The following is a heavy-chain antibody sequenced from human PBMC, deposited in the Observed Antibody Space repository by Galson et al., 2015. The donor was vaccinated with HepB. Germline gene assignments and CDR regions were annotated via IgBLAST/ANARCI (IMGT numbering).Heavy chain of an antibody. V-gene: IGHV3-7*03. CDR1: GFTLGSYW. CDR3: TRDVVYEAFYFYYMDV. J-gene: IGHJ6*03. Sequence: SLRLSCAASGFTLGSYWMSWVRQAPGKELEWVANIKKDESAKYYVDSVKGRFTISRDTAKNSLFLQMNGLRAEDTAVYYCTRDVVYEAFYFYYMDVWGKGTTVTVSS. CDR2: IKKDESAK. D-gene: IGHD5/OR15-5a*01.